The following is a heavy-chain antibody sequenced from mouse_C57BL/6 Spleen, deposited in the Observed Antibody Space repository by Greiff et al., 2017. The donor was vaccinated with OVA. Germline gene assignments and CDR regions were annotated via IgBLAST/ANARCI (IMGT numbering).Heavy chain of an antibody. Sequence: DVHLVESGGDLVKPGGSLKLSCAASGFTFSSYGMSWVRQTPDKRLEWVATISSGGSYTYYPDSVKGRFTISRDKAKNTLYLQMSSLKSEDTAMYYCASLYGSSSWFAYWGQGTLVTVSA. CDR3: ASLYGSSSWFAY. CDR2: ISSGGSYT. CDR1: GFTFSSYG. D-gene: IGHD1-1*01. V-gene: IGHV5-6*01. J-gene: IGHJ3*01.